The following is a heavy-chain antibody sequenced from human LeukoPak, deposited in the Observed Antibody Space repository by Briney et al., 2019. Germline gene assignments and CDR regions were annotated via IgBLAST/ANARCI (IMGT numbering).Heavy chain of an antibody. D-gene: IGHD1-1*01. V-gene: IGHV1-46*01. CDR3: ARVGGTYYFDY. CDR1: GYTFTSYY. CDR2: INPSGGST. Sequence: ASVKVSCKESGYTFTSYYMHWVRQAPGQGLEWMGIINPSGGSTSYAQKFQGRVTMTRDTSTSTVYMELSSLRSEDTAVYYCARVGGTYYFDYWGQGTLVTVSS. J-gene: IGHJ4*02.